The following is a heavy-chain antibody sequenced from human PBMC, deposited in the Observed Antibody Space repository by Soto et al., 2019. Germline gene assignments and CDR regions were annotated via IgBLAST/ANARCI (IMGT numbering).Heavy chain of an antibody. CDR1: GLTFSSFE. V-gene: IGHV3-48*03. J-gene: IGHJ4*02. CDR3: ATRSTDYYFY. D-gene: IGHD3-9*01. Sequence: GGSLRLSCAVSGLTFSSFEMDWVRQAAGKGPEWISYISRGATTTYYADSVRGRFTISRDDAENSVFLQMDSLRVEATAIYFCATRSTDYYFYWGQGTLVTVSS. CDR2: ISRGATTT.